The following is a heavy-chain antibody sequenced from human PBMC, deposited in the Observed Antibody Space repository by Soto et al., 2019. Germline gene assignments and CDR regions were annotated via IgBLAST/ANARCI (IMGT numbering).Heavy chain of an antibody. CDR3: ARWGIAAGDY. CDR1: GFTLSSYW. D-gene: IGHD6-13*01. CDR2: INSDGSST. J-gene: IGHJ4*02. Sequence: GGSLRLSCVVSGFTLSSYWMHWVRQAPGKGLVWVSRINSDGSSTSYADSVKGRFTISRDNAKNTLYLQMNSLRAEDTAVYYCARWGIAAGDYWGQGTLVTVSS. V-gene: IGHV3-74*01.